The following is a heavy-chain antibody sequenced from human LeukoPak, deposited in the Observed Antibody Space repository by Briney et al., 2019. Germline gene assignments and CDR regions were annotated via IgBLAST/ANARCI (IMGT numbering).Heavy chain of an antibody. D-gene: IGHD3-10*01. CDR3: AKAPKFAYGSGSYIDY. CDR2: ISSSSSYI. V-gene: IGHV3-21*04. CDR1: GFTFSSYS. Sequence: GGSLRLSCAASGFTFSSYSMNWVRQAPGKGLEWVSSISSSSSYIYYADSVKGRFTISRDNAKNSLYLQMNSLRAEDTALYYCAKAPKFAYGSGSYIDYWGQGTLVTVSS. J-gene: IGHJ4*02.